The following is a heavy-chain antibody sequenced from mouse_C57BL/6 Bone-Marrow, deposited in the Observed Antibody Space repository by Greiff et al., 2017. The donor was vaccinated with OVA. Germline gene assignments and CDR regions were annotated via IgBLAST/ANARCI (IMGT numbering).Heavy chain of an antibody. CDR1: GYTFTSYW. J-gene: IGHJ3*01. CDR3: ARRALNWDGGFAY. D-gene: IGHD4-1*02. Sequence: QVQLKQPGAELVKPGASVKLSCKASGYTFTSYWMHWVKQRPGQGLEWIGMIHPNSGSTNYNEKFKSKATLTVDKSSSTASMQLNSLTSEDSAVYYCARRALNWDGGFAYWGQGTLVTVSA. V-gene: IGHV1-64*01. CDR2: IHPNSGST.